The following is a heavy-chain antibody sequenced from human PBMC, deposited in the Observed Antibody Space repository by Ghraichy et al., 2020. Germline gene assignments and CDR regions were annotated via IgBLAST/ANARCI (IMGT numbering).Heavy chain of an antibody. CDR3: ARQRQLFGRPWYFDL. J-gene: IGHJ2*01. V-gene: IGHV4-39*01. Sequence: SQTLSLTCTVSGGSISSSSYYWGWIRQPPGKGLEWIGSIYYSGSTYYNPSLKSRVTISVDTSKNQFSLKLSSVTAADTAVYYCARQRQLFGRPWYFDLWGRGTLVTVSS. CDR2: IYYSGST. CDR1: GGSISSSSYY. D-gene: IGHD1-1*01.